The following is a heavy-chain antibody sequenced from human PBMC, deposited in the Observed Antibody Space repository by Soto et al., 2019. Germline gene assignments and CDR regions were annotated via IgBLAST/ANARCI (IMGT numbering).Heavy chain of an antibody. Sequence: EVQLLESGGGLVQPGGSLRLSCAASGFTFSTYAMNWVRQAPGKGLEWVSGISGSGDSTYYADSVKGRFTVSRDNSKNTLYLQMNSLRAEDTAVFYCAKERSSGWSFDDWGQGTVVTVSS. CDR3: AKERSSGWSFDD. J-gene: IGHJ4*02. CDR2: ISGSGDST. D-gene: IGHD6-19*01. V-gene: IGHV3-23*01. CDR1: GFTFSTYA.